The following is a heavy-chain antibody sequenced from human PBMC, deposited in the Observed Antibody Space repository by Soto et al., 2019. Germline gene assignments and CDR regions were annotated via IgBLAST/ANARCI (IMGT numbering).Heavy chain of an antibody. CDR1: GFTFSSYA. CDR3: ANYCSSTSCYVYGMDV. Sequence: PGGSLRLSCAASGFTFSSYAMSWVRQAPGKGLEWVSAISGSGGSTYYADSVKGRFTISRDNSKNTLYLQMNSLRAEDTAVYYCANYCSSTSCYVYGMDVWGKGTTVTAPQ. J-gene: IGHJ6*04. D-gene: IGHD2-2*01. V-gene: IGHV3-23*01. CDR2: ISGSGGST.